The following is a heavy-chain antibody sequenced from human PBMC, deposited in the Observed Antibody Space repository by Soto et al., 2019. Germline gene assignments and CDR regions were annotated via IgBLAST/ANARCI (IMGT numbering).Heavy chain of an antibody. J-gene: IGHJ3*02. CDR1: GGSISSGGYF. CDR2: INYSGST. D-gene: IGHD3-10*01. V-gene: IGHV4-31*03. CDR3: ARDILLLFGELPPRAHDAFDI. Sequence: QVQLQESGPGLVKPSQTLSLTCTVSGGSISSGGYFWSWIRQHPGKGLEWIGDINYSGSTYSNPSLKSRVTISVDTSKNQFSLKLSSVTAADTAVYYCARDILLLFGELPPRAHDAFDIWGQGTMVTVSS.